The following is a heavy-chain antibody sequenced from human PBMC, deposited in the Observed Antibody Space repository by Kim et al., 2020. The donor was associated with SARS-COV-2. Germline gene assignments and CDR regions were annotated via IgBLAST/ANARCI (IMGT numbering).Heavy chain of an antibody. CDR3: AREDHLRQGIVAPRRTAFDI. CDR2: IIPIFGTA. Sequence: SVKVSCKASGGTFSSYAISWVRQAPGQGLEWMGGIIPIFGTANYAQKFQGRVTITADESTSTAYMELSSLRSEDTAVYYCAREDHLRQGIVAPRRTAFDIWGQGTMVTVSS. J-gene: IGHJ3*02. V-gene: IGHV1-69*13. D-gene: IGHD1-26*01. CDR1: GGTFSSYA.